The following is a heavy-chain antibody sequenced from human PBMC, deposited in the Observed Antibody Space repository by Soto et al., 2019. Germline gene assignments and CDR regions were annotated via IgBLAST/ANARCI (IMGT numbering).Heavy chain of an antibody. V-gene: IGHV4-59*08. CDR1: GGSISSYY. J-gene: IGHJ4*02. CDR3: ATSDGSGSYHN. Sequence: PSETLSLTCTVSGGSISSYYWSWIRQPPGKGLEWIGYIYYSGSTNYNPSLKSRVTISVDTSKNQFSLKLSSVTAADTAVYYCATSDGSGSYHNWGQGTLVTVSS. D-gene: IGHD3-10*01. CDR2: IYYSGST.